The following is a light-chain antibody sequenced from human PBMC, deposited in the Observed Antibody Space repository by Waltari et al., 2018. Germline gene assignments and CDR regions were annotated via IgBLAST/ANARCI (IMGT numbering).Light chain of an antibody. CDR1: QSIGNY. CDR3: QQSYSIPST. J-gene: IGKJ3*01. Sequence: IQMTQSPSPLSASVGDRVTITCRASQSIGNYLNWYQQKPGKAPKLLIYGASSFQSGVPSRFSGSGSGTDFTLTISSLQPEDFATYYCQQSYSIPSTFGPGTRVDIK. V-gene: IGKV1-39*01. CDR2: GAS.